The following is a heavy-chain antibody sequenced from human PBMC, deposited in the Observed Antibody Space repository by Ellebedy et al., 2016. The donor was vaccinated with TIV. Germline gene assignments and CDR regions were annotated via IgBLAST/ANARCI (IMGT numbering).Heavy chain of an antibody. CDR3: AKGSAAGREAWAFDI. D-gene: IGHD6-13*01. J-gene: IGHJ3*02. CDR2: TSYDEINK. Sequence: GESLKISCAASGFTFTNYAMHWVRQAPGKGLEWVAVTSYDEINKYYADSVKGRFTISRDNSKNTLFLQMNSLRAEDTAVYYCAKGSAAGREAWAFDIWGQGTMVTVSS. CDR1: GFTFTNYA. V-gene: IGHV3-30-3*01.